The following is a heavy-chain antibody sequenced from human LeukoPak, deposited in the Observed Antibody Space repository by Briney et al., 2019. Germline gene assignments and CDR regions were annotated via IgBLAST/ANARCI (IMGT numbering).Heavy chain of an antibody. CDR2: IYHSGST. J-gene: IGHJ4*02. Sequence: PSETLSLTCTVSGGSISSGGYYWSWIRQPPGKGLEWIGYIYHSGSTYYNPSLKSRVTISVDRSKNQFSLKLSSVTAADTAVHYCARVVASDYDGDVFFDYWGQGTLVTVSS. CDR1: GGSISSGGYY. CDR3: ARVVASDYDGDVFFDY. V-gene: IGHV4-30-2*01. D-gene: IGHD4-17*01.